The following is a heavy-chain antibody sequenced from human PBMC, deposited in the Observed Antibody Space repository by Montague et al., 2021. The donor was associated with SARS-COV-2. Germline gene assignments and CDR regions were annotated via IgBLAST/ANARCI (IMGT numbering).Heavy chain of an antibody. D-gene: IGHD3-3*01. CDR2: ISSSGSTI. CDR3: ARAPAQLRFLEWLFFDY. Sequence: SLRLSCSASGFTFSSYEMNWVRQAPGKGLEWVSYISSSGSTIYYXDSVKGRFTISRDNAKNSLYLQMNSLRAEDTAVYYCARAPAQLRFLEWLFFDYWGQGTLVTVSS. J-gene: IGHJ4*02. V-gene: IGHV3-48*03. CDR1: GFTFSSYE.